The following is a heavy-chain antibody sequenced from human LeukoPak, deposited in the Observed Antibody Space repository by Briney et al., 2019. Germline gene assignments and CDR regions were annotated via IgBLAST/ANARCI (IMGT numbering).Heavy chain of an antibody. J-gene: IGHJ4*02. CDR1: GGSFSSYP. Sequence: ASVKVSCKASGGSFSSYPMSWVRQAPGQGLEWMGGISPLFGTANYVQKFQGRLTITADESTSTAYMELSSLRSEDTAVHYCAGDVGGYSYGFDYWGQGTLVTVSS. D-gene: IGHD5-18*01. CDR3: AGDVGGYSYGFDY. CDR2: ISPLFGTA. V-gene: IGHV1-69*13.